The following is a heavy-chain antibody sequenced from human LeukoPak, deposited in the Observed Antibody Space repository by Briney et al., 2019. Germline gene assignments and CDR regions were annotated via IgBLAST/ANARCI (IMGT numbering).Heavy chain of an antibody. CDR3: ARGSTSCPNWFDP. Sequence: SETLSLTCAVYGGSFSGYYWSWIRQPPGKGLEWIGEINHSGSTNYNPSLKSRVTISVNTSKNQFSLKLSSVTAADTAVYYCARGSTSCPNWFDPWGQGTLVTVSS. J-gene: IGHJ5*02. V-gene: IGHV4-34*01. CDR2: INHSGST. D-gene: IGHD2-2*01. CDR1: GGSFSGYY.